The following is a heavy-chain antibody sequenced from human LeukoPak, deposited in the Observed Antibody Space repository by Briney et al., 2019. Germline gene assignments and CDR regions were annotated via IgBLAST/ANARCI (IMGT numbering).Heavy chain of an antibody. CDR3: ATSSSWPPGWDY. CDR1: GFTFRDYH. D-gene: IGHD6-13*01. CDR2: IGGSGSAI. J-gene: IGHJ4*02. Sequence: GGSLRLSCAASGFTFRDYHMNWIRQAPGKGLEWISYIGGSGSAIYYADSVKGRFTISRDNAKNSLYLQMNSLRGEDTAVYYCATSSSWPPGWDYWGQGTLVTVSS. V-gene: IGHV3-11*04.